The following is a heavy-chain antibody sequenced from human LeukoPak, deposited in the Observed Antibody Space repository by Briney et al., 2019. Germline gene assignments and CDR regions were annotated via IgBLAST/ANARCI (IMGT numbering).Heavy chain of an antibody. Sequence: SETLSLTCTVSGGSISSYYWSWIRQPPGKGLEWIGYIYYSGSTNYNPSLKSRVTISVDTSKNQFSLKLSSVTAADTAVYYCARDGCSSASCYNNWFDPWGQGTLVTVSS. CDR2: IYYSGST. D-gene: IGHD2-2*02. CDR3: ARDGCSSASCYNNWFDP. CDR1: GGSISSYY. V-gene: IGHV4-59*01. J-gene: IGHJ5*02.